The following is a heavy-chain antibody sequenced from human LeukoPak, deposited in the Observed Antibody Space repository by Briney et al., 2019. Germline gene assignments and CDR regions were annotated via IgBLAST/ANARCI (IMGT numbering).Heavy chain of an antibody. Sequence: GGSLRLSCAASGFTFSSYAMSWVRQAPGKGLEWVSAISGSGGDTYYADSVKGRFTISRDNSKSTLYVQMNSLRAEDTAVYYCAKRRRGVTTDYWGQGTLVTVSS. CDR1: GFTFSSYA. D-gene: IGHD4-17*01. CDR3: AKRRRGVTTDY. CDR2: ISGSGGDT. V-gene: IGHV3-23*01. J-gene: IGHJ4*02.